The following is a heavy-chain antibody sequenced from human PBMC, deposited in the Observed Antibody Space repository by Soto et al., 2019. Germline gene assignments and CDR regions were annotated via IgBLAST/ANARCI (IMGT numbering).Heavy chain of an antibody. J-gene: IGHJ4*02. D-gene: IGHD3-10*01. CDR2: SSYDGRET. CDR1: DFDFSSYG. V-gene: IGHV3-30*03. Sequence: PGGSLRLSCGASDFDFSSYGIHWVRQAPGKGLEWVAASSYDGRETFYADSAKGRFTVSKEMSKNTAFLQMNALRHEDTAVYFCARDSGWPILNFDNWRQGTPVTVS. CDR3: ARDSGWPILNFDN.